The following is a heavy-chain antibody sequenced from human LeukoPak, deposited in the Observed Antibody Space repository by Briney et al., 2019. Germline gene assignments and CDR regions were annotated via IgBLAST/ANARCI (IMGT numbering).Heavy chain of an antibody. D-gene: IGHD3-9*01. V-gene: IGHV4-59*12. Sequence: SETLSLTCAVYGGSFSGYYWSWIRQPPGKGLEWIGYIYYSGGTKYNPPLKSRVTISLDASKSQFSLKLISVTAADAAMYYCARDRLRVLRYFGPPGVDAFDIWGQGTMVTVSS. CDR2: IYYSGGT. J-gene: IGHJ3*02. CDR3: ARDRLRVLRYFGPPGVDAFDI. CDR1: GGSFSGYY.